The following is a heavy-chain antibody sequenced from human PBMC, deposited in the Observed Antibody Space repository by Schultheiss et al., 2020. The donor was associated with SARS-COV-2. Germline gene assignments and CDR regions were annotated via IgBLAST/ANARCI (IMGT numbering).Heavy chain of an antibody. CDR2: INHSGSA. Sequence: SETLSLTCAVSGYSISSGYYWGWIRQPPGKGLEWIGEINHSGSANYNPSLKSRVTISVDTSKNQFSLKVSAVTAADTAVYFCARGTGSHRSNWFDPWGQGTLVTVSS. CDR1: GYSISSGYY. J-gene: IGHJ5*02. D-gene: IGHD3-10*01. CDR3: ARGTGSHRSNWFDP. V-gene: IGHV4-38-2*01.